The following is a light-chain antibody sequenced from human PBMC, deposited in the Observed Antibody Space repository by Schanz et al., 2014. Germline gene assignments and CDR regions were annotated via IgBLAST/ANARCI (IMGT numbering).Light chain of an antibody. J-gene: IGLJ2*01. CDR2: EGS. Sequence: QSALTQPASVSGSPGESITISCTGTSSDVGNYNLVSWYQQDAGKAPKLIIYEGSKRPSGVSNRFSGSKSGNTASLTISGLQAEDEADYYCSSYGGSNFVVFGGGTKLTVL. V-gene: IGLV2-14*02. CDR1: SSDVGNYNL. CDR3: SSYGGSNFVV.